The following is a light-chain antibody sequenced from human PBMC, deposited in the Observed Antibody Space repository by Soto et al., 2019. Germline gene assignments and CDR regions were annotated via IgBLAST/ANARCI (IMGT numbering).Light chain of an antibody. CDR3: QQTYSSPRT. CDR2: AAS. J-gene: IGKJ1*01. CDR1: QSIRRS. Sequence: DIQMTQSPSSLSASVADRVTITCRASQSIRRSLNWYQQKPGKAPNLLIYAASSLQTGVPSRFTGSGSGTDFTLTISKLQPENFAVYNCQQTYSSPRTFGQGTKVEIK. V-gene: IGKV1-39*01.